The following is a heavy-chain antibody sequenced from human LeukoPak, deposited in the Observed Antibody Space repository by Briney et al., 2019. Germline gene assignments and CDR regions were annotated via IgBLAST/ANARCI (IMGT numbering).Heavy chain of an antibody. V-gene: IGHV3-23*01. J-gene: IGHJ6*03. D-gene: IGHD2-15*01. CDR2: ITGSGDGT. Sequence: GGSLRLSCAASGFTFSTYAMTWVRQAPGKGLEWVSSITGSGDGTSAADSVKGRFTISRDNSKNTLYLQMNSLRAEDTAIYYCAKNGDRGAYCTGGTCYPYFYYYMDVWGKGTTVTI. CDR1: GFTFSTYA. CDR3: AKNGDRGAYCTGGTCYPYFYYYMDV.